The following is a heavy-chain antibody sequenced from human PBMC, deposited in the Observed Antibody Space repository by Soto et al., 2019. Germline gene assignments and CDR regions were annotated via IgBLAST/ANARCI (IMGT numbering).Heavy chain of an antibody. CDR3: TTIGYCSGGCCYSGLEV. J-gene: IGHJ6*02. D-gene: IGHD2-15*01. CDR1: GFTFSNAW. V-gene: IGHV3-15*01. Sequence: GGSLRLSCAASGFTFSNAWMSWVRQAPGKGLEWVGRIKSKTDGGTTDYAAPVKGRFTISRDDSKNTLYLQMNSLKTEDTAVYYCTTIGYCSGGCCYSGLEVWGQGTTVTVSS. CDR2: IKSKTDGGTT.